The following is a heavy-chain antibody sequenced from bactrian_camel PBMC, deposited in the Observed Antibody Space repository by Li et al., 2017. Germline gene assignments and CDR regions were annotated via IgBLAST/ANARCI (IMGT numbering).Heavy chain of an antibody. CDR1: GFTFSTYD. Sequence: VQLVESGGGLVRPGGSLRLSCAASGFTFSTYDMSWVRQAPGKGLEWVSAINSGGGSTYYADSVKGRFTISRDNAKNTVYLQMNNLKSEDTALYYCATDSPLGRWNHYWGQGTQVTVS. J-gene: IGHJ4*01. CDR2: INSGGGST. D-gene: IGHD1*01. CDR3: ATDSPLGRWNHY. V-gene: IGHV3S40*01.